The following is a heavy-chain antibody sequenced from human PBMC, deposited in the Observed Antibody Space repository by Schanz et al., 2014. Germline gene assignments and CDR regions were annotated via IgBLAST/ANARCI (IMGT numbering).Heavy chain of an antibody. CDR2: ISPYSGGT. J-gene: IGHJ4*02. D-gene: IGHD1-26*01. CDR1: GYRFIGYY. Sequence: QVQLVQSGPAVKKPGALMKVSCLASGYRFIGYYVHWVRQAPGQGLEWMGWISPYSGGTNYAQKFRGRVTMSRDTSINTVYMDLTRLISNDTAVYYCARDRMSREWGQGTLVTVSS. V-gene: IGHV1-2*02. CDR3: ARDRMSRE.